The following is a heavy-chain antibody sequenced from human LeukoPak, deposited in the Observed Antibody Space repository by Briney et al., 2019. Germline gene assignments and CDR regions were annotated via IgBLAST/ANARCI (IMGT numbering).Heavy chain of an antibody. J-gene: IGHJ4*02. CDR3: ARARGGYSSSWLDY. CDR2: IKQDGSEK. Sequence: GGSLSLSCEASQFSFSTYWMTWVRQPPGKGLEWVANIKQDGSEKYYVDSVKGRFTISRDNAKHSLYLQMNSLRAEDTAIYYCARARGGYSSSWLDYWGQGTLVTVSS. D-gene: IGHD6-13*01. V-gene: IGHV3-7*01. CDR1: QFSFSTYW.